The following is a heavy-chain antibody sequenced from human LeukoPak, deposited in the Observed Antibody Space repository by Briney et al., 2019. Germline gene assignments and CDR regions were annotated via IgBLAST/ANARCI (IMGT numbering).Heavy chain of an antibody. V-gene: IGHV4-4*07. CDR2: IYTSGST. J-gene: IGHJ6*03. Sequence: SETLPLTCTVSGGSITNYYWSWIRQPAGKGLEWIGRIYTSGSTYYNPSLKSRVTISVDTSKNQFSLKLSSVTAADTAVYYCASGPPQSHFLEWLLPPTEYYYMDVWGKGTTVTVSS. CDR1: GGSITNYY. D-gene: IGHD3-3*01. CDR3: ASGPPQSHFLEWLLPPTEYYYMDV.